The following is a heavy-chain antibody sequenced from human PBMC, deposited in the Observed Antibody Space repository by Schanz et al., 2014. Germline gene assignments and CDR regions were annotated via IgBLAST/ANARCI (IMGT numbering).Heavy chain of an antibody. D-gene: IGHD1-26*01. CDR1: DFVVSSNY. CDR2: IYSDDST. J-gene: IGHJ3*02. V-gene: IGHV3-53*01. Sequence: EVQLLESGGGLVQPGGSLRLSCAASDFVVSSNYMSWVRQAPGKGLEWVSVIYSDDSTYYADSVKGRFTISRDNSKNTLYLQMNSLRAEDSAVYYCAKVGPYSGSLGAFDIWGQGTMVTVSS. CDR3: AKVGPYSGSLGAFDI.